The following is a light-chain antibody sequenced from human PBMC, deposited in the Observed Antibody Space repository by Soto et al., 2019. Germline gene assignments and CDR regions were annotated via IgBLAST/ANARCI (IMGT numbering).Light chain of an antibody. J-gene: IGLJ1*01. Sequence: QSALTQPPSASGSPGQSVTISCTGTSSDVGAYIFVSWYQQHPGKAPKLMVYDVNRRPPGVPDRFFGSKSGNTASLTVSGLQAEDEADYYCSSYTGGNPSYVFGTGTKLTVL. CDR1: SSDVGAYIF. CDR3: SSYTGGNPSYV. CDR2: DVN. V-gene: IGLV2-8*01.